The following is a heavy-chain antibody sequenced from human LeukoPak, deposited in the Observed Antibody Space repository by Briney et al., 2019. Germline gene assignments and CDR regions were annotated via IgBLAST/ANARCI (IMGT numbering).Heavy chain of an antibody. CDR3: ARGINYDFWSGYFNWFDP. V-gene: IGHV1-18*01. CDR2: ISAYTGNT. CDR1: GYTFTSYG. D-gene: IGHD3-3*01. Sequence: ASVKVSCKASGYTFTSYGISWVRQAPGQGLEWMGWISAYTGNTNYAQKLQGRVTMTTDTSTSTAYMELRSLRSDDTAVYYCARGINYDFWSGYFNWFDPWGQGTLVTVSS. J-gene: IGHJ5*02.